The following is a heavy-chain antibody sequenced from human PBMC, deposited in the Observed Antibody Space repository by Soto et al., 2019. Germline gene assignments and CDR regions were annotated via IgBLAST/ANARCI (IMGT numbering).Heavy chain of an antibody. V-gene: IGHV3-73*01. CDR1: GFTFSGSA. CDR2: IRSKTNTYAT. D-gene: IGHD4-17*01. J-gene: IGHJ4*02. Sequence: GGSLRLSCAASGFTFSGSAIHWVRQASGKGLEWVGRIRSKTNTYATAYGASVKGRFTVSRDDSKNTAYLQMNSLKTEDTALYYCTRHMDYGDYVFDYWGQGTLVTVSS. CDR3: TRHMDYGDYVFDY.